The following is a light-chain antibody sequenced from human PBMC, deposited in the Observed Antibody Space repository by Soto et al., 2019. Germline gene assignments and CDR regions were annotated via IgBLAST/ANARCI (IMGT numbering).Light chain of an antibody. V-gene: IGKV3-11*01. CDR1: QSVSSS. CDR3: QQRSSWPLT. CDR2: DAS. Sequence: EIVLTQSPATLSLSPGETATLSCRASQSVSSSFAWYQQKPGQTPRLLIYDASNRATGIPARFSGSGSWTDVTLTVSSLEPEDFAVYYCQQRSSWPLTFGGGTKVEIK. J-gene: IGKJ4*01.